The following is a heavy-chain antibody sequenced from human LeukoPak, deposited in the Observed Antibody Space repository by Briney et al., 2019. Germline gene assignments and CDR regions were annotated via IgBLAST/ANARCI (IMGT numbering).Heavy chain of an antibody. CDR1: GGSISSYY. CDR2: IYYSGST. D-gene: IGHD6-19*01. V-gene: IGHV4-59*01. CDR3: ARGSSGRSDY. Sequence: PSETLSLTCTVSGGSISSYYWSWIRQPPGKGLEWIGFIYYSGSTTYNPSLRSRVTISVDTSKNQFSLKLSSVTSADTAVYYCARGSSGRSDYWGQGTLGTVSS. J-gene: IGHJ4*02.